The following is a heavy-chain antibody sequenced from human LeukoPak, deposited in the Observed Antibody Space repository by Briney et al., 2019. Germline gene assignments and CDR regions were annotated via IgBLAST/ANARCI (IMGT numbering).Heavy chain of an antibody. V-gene: IGHV3-7*01. J-gene: IGHJ1*01. CDR2: IKQDGVEK. Sequence: PGGSLRLSCAASGFTFSTHWMTWIRQAPGKGLEWVANIKQDGVEKYYADSVEGRFTVSRDNTKKTLFLQMNALRAEDTAVYYCARGSSGYYCDHFQTWGQGSLVTVSS. CDR1: GFTFSTHW. CDR3: ARGSSGYYCDHFQT. D-gene: IGHD3-22*01.